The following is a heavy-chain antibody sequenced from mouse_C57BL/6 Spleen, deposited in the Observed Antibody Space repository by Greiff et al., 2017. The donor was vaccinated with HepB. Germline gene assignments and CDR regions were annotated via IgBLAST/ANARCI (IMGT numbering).Heavy chain of an antibody. J-gene: IGHJ3*01. V-gene: IGHV1-52*01. CDR3: ARCYYDYDGTPWFAY. CDR1: GYTFTSYW. D-gene: IGHD2-4*01. Sequence: QVQLQQPGAELVRPGSSVKLSCKASGYTFTSYWMHWVKQRPIQGLEWIGNIDPSDSETHYNQKFKDKATFTVDKSYSTAYMQLSSLTSEDSAVYYCARCYYDYDGTPWFAYWGQGTLGTVSA. CDR2: IDPSDSET.